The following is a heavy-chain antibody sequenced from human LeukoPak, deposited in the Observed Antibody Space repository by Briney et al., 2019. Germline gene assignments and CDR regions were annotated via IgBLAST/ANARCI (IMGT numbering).Heavy chain of an antibody. CDR1: GFTFGKYW. CDR2: IKLDGSEK. Sequence: GGSLRLSCVAPGFTFGKYWMSWVRQAPGKGLEWVANIKLDGSEKNYVDSVKGRFTISRDNTKNSLYLQMNSLRVEDTAVFYCARDQYDTWSRRGNFDSWGQGTLVIVSS. CDR3: ARDQYDTWSRRGNFDS. D-gene: IGHD3-3*01. V-gene: IGHV3-7*01. J-gene: IGHJ4*02.